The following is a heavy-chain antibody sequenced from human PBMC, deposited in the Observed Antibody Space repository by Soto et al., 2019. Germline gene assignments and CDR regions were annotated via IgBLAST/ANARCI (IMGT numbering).Heavy chain of an antibody. CDR1: GGSVSSGSYF. V-gene: IGHV4-61*01. Sequence: PSETLSLTCTVSGGSVSSGSYFWSWIRQPPGKGLEWIGYIYYSGSTNYNPSLKSRVTISVDTSKNQFSLKLSSVTAADTAVYYCARVGSSGYYLFDYWGQGTLVTVSS. D-gene: IGHD3-22*01. CDR2: IYYSGST. CDR3: ARVGSSGYYLFDY. J-gene: IGHJ4*02.